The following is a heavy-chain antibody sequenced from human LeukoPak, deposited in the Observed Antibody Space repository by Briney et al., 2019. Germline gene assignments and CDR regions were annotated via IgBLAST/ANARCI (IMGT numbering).Heavy chain of an antibody. D-gene: IGHD4-23*01. CDR3: ARGIRWASDY. J-gene: IGHJ4*02. Sequence: GGSLRLSCAASGFTFSSYGMVWVREAPGKGLEYVSGISSNGGTTYYGNSVKGRFTISRDNSKDTLYLQMGSLRSEDMAVYYCARGIRWASDYWGQGTLVTVAS. CDR2: ISSNGGTT. CDR1: GFTFSSYG. V-gene: IGHV3-64*01.